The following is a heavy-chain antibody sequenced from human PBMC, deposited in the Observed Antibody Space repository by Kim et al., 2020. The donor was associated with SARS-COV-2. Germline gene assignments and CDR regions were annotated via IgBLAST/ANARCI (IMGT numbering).Heavy chain of an antibody. Sequence: TYNPTLRSPVTITVETSKNQFPLTLSSVTAADTAVYYCARVTVSPRTVDYWGQGTLVTVSS. V-gene: IGHV4-59*01. CDR3: ARVTVSPRTVDY. D-gene: IGHD4-17*01. J-gene: IGHJ4*02.